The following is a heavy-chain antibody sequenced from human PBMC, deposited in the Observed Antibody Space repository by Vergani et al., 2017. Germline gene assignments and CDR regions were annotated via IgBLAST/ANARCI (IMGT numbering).Heavy chain of an antibody. D-gene: IGHD3-10*01. CDR3: ARGESMVRGVIISPCFDY. CDR2: INPNSGGT. CDR1: GYTFTGYY. J-gene: IGHJ4*02. Sequence: QVQLVQSGAEVKKPGASVKVSCKASGYTFTGYYMHWVRQAPGQGLEWMGWINPNSGGTNYAQKFQGRVTMTRDTSISTAYMELRRLRSDDTAVYYCARGESMVRGVIISPCFDYWGQGTLVTVSS. V-gene: IGHV1-2*02.